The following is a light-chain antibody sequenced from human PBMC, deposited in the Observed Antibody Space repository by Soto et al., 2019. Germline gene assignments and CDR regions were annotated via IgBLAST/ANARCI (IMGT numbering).Light chain of an antibody. Sequence: QSVLTQPASVSGSPGQAITIYCTGTSSDVGSYNLVSWYQQHPGKAPKLMIYEGSKRASGVSNRFSGSKSGSTASLTISGLQAEDEADYYCCSYAGSSTWVFGGGTKLTVL. J-gene: IGLJ3*02. CDR2: EGS. CDR3: CSYAGSSTWV. V-gene: IGLV2-23*01. CDR1: SSDVGSYNL.